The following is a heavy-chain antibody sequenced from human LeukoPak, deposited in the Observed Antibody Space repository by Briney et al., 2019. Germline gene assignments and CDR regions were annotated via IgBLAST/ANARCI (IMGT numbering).Heavy chain of an antibody. Sequence: SSQTLSLTCTVSGGSISSGSYYWSWIRQPAGKGLEWIGHIYTSGSTNYNPSLKSRVTISVDTSKNQFSLKLSSVTAADTAVYYCARVRYSYDIDYWGQGTLVTVSS. CDR1: GGSISSGSYY. J-gene: IGHJ4*02. CDR3: ARVRYSYDIDY. CDR2: IYTSGST. D-gene: IGHD5-18*01. V-gene: IGHV4-61*09.